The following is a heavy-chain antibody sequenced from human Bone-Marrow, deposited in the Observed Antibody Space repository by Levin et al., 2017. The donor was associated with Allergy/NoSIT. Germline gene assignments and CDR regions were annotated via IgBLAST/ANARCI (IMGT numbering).Heavy chain of an antibody. CDR1: GYIFTYRY. V-gene: IGHV1-45*02. J-gene: IGHJ3*01. CDR2: ITIYNGNT. Sequence: GASVKVSCKASGYIFTYRYLHWVRQAPGQAPEWMGWITIYNGNTKYAQKFQDRVTITRESSLSTTYMELRSLRADDTAMYYCARSSLDAAQEPAFDVWGQGTKVTVSA. D-gene: IGHD1-14*01. CDR3: ARSSLDAAQEPAFDV.